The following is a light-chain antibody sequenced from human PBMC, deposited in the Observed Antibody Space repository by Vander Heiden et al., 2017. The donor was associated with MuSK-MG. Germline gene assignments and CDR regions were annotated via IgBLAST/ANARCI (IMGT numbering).Light chain of an antibody. Sequence: DMQMTQSPSSLSASVGARVTITCRASQSISSYLNWYQQKPGKAPKLLIYAASSLQSGVPSRFSGSGSGTDFTHTISSLQPEDFANYYCQQSYSTPCTFGQGTKVEIK. CDR1: QSISSY. CDR3: QQSYSTPCT. CDR2: AAS. V-gene: IGKV1-39*01. J-gene: IGKJ1*01.